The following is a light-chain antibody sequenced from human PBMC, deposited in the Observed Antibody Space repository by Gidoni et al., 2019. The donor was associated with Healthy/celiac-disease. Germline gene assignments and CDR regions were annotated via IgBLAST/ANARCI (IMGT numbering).Light chain of an antibody. CDR1: QSISSY. V-gene: IGKV1-39*01. J-gene: IGKJ4*01. CDR2: AAS. Sequence: DIQMTQSPSSLSASVGDRVTITCRASQSISSYLDWYQQKPGKAPKLLIYAASSLQSGVPSRFSGSGSGTDFTLTISSLQPEDFATYYCQQSYSTPSSLFGGGTKVEIK. CDR3: QQSYSTPSSL.